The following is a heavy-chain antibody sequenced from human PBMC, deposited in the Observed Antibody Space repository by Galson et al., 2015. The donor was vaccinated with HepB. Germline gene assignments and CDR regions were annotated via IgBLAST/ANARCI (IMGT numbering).Heavy chain of an antibody. CDR3: ARENYDSRGYYYGWFDP. Sequence: SLRLSCAASGLTVSTNYITWVRQAPGKGLEWVSVTSTGGSTHYADSVKGRFTISRDNSKNTVYLQMNSPRAEDTAVYYCARENYDSRGYYYGWFDPWGQGTLVTVSS. J-gene: IGHJ5*02. CDR1: GLTVSTNY. V-gene: IGHV3-66*01. D-gene: IGHD3-22*01. CDR2: TSTGGST.